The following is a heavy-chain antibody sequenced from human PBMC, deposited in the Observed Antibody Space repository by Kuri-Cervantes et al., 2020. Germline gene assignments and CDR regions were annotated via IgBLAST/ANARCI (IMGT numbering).Heavy chain of an antibody. Sequence: LRLSCVISGDSVSSKRVAWNWIRQSPSRGLEWLGRTYYRSKWKNDYAVAVKSRITINPDTSKNQFSLQLNSVTAADTAVYYCARGAVAGYFDYWGQGTLVTVSS. J-gene: IGHJ4*02. CDR1: GDSVSSKRVA. D-gene: IGHD6-19*01. CDR2: TYYRSKWKN. CDR3: ARGAVAGYFDY. V-gene: IGHV6-1*01.